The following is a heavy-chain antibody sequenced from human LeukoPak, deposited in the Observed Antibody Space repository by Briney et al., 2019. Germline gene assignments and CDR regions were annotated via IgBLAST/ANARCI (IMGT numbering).Heavy chain of an antibody. J-gene: IGHJ4*02. CDR1: GGSISSSSYY. Sequence: SETLSLTCTVSGGSISSSSYYWGWIRQPPGKGLEWIGSIYYSGSTYYNPSLKSRVTISVDTSKNQFSLKLSSVTAADTAVYYCARLSSVRYFDWSLFNYFDYWGQGTLVTVSS. CDR3: ARLSSVRYFDWSLFNYFDY. CDR2: IYYSGST. D-gene: IGHD3-9*01. V-gene: IGHV4-39*01.